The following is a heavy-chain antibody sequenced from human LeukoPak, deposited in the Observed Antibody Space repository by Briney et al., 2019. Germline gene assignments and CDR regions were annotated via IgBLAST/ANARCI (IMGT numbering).Heavy chain of an antibody. J-gene: IGHJ5*02. CDR1: GFTFSSYA. V-gene: IGHV3-23*01. Sequence: GGSLRLSCAASGFTFSSYAMSWVRQAPGKGLEWVSAISGSGGSTYYADSVKGRFTISRDNSKNTLYLQMNSLRAEDTAVYYCATSQWLVVHTNGFAPCGQGTLVTVSS. CDR3: ATSQWLVVHTNGFAP. CDR2: ISGSGGST. D-gene: IGHD6-19*01.